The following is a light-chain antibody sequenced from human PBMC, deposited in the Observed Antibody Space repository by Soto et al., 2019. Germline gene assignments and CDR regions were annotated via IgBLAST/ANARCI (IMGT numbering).Light chain of an antibody. CDR1: HSVSSY. CDR3: QHSGTSPWT. J-gene: IGKJ1*01. Sequence: EMVLTEAPSTLCLSHGERATLSCRASHSVSSYLAWYQQKPDQAPRLLIYDASNRATGIPARFSGSGSGTDFTLTITPLEPEDLAVYSCQHSGTSPWTFAQGTKLDIK. CDR2: DAS. V-gene: IGKV3-11*01.